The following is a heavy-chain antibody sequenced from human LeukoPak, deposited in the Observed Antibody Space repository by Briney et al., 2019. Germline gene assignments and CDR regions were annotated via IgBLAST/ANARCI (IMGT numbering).Heavy chain of an antibody. CDR2: IKQDGSEE. CDR1: GFTFSNYW. V-gene: IGHV3-7*03. J-gene: IGHJ4*02. Sequence: PGGSLRLSCAASGFTFSNYWMSWVRQAPGKGLEWVANIKQDGSEEYYVDSVEGRFTVSRDNAKNSLYLQMNSLRAEDTAVYYCAQRGIYYVFDYWGREPWSPSPQ. D-gene: IGHD3-16*01. CDR3: AQRGIYYVFDY.